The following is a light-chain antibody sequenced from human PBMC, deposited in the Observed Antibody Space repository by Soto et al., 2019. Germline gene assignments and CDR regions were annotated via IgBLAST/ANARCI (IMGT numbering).Light chain of an antibody. CDR3: QNYNSAPPLT. J-gene: IGKJ4*01. Sequence: DIQMTQSPSSLSASVGDRVSITCRASQDTNNYLAWYQQKPGKVPKLLIYGGSTLQSGVPSRFSGSGSGTEFTLTISSLQPEDVVSYYCQNYNSAPPLTFGGGTKVEIK. CDR1: QDTNNY. V-gene: IGKV1-27*01. CDR2: GGS.